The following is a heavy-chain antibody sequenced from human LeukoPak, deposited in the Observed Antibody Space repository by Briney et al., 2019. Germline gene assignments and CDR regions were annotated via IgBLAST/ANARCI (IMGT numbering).Heavy chain of an antibody. Sequence: GGSLRLSCAASGFTFSSYAMHWVRQAPGKGLEYVSAISSNGGSTYYANSVKGRFTISGDNSKNTLYLQMGSLRAEDMAVYYCARGPYYDFWSGYYPFGMDVWGQGTTVTVSS. J-gene: IGHJ6*02. V-gene: IGHV3-64*01. CDR3: ARGPYYDFWSGYYPFGMDV. D-gene: IGHD3-3*01. CDR2: ISSNGGST. CDR1: GFTFSSYA.